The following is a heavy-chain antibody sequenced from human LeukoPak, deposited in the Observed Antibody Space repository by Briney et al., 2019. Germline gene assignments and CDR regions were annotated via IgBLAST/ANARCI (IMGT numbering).Heavy chain of an antibody. CDR1: GGSISSSSYY. CDR2: IYYSGST. V-gene: IGHV4-39*07. J-gene: IGHJ5*02. CDR3: ARDLGLNWFDP. Sequence: SETLSLTCTVSGGSISSSSYYWGWIRQPPGKGLEWIGSIYYSGSTYYNPSLKSRVTMSVDTSKNQFSLKLSSVTAADTAVYYCARDLGLNWFDPWGQGTLVTVSS.